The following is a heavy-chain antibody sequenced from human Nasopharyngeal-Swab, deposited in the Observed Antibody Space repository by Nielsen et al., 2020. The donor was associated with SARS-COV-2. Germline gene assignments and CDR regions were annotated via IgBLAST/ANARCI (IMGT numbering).Heavy chain of an antibody. CDR2: ISSSSSYI. D-gene: IGHD3-3*01. CDR1: GFTFSRYS. J-gene: IGHJ4*02. Sequence: ETLSLTCAASGFTFSRYSMNWVRQAPGKGLEWVSSISSSSSYIYYADSVKGRFTISRDNAKNSLYLQMNSLRAEDTAVYYCARHLPLRFLEWLFPDYFDYWGQGTRVTVSS. V-gene: IGHV3-21*01. CDR3: ARHLPLRFLEWLFPDYFDY.